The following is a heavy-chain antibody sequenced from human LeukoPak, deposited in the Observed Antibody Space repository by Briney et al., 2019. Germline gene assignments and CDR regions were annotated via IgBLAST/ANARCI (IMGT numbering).Heavy chain of an antibody. CDR1: GGSISSYY. J-gene: IGHJ4*02. CDR3: APDLGFGCFDY. Sequence: PSETLSLTCTVSGGSISSYYWSWIRQPPGKGLEWIGYIYYSGSTNYNPSLKSRVTISLDTSKNQLSLKLSSVTAADTAVYYCAPDLGFGCFDYWGQGTLVTVSS. CDR2: IYYSGST. V-gene: IGHV4-59*01. D-gene: IGHD3-10*01.